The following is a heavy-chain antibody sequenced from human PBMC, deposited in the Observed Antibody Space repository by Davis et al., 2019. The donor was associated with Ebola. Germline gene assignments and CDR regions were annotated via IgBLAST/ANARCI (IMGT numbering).Heavy chain of an antibody. V-gene: IGHV1-2*02. J-gene: IGHJ4*02. CDR3: ARSKNLAAATFDY. CDR2: INPNSGGT. CDR1: GYTFIGYY. D-gene: IGHD6-13*01. Sequence: ASVKVSCKASGYTFIGYYMQWVRQAPGQGLEWMGWINPNSGGTKYAQKFQGRLTISRDDSRSVVYLQMSSLKTEDTGVYYCARSKNLAAATFDYWGQGTPVTVSS.